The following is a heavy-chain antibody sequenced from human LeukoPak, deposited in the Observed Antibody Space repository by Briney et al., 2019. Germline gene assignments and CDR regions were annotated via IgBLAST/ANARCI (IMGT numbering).Heavy chain of an antibody. CDR2: ISFDGSNK. D-gene: IGHD6-19*01. Sequence: PGRSLRLSCAASGFTFSSSGMHWVRQAPGKGLEWVAVISFDGSNKYYADSVKGRFTISRDDSKNTLYLQMNSLRAEDTAVYYCARDHGPYSSGWYRAFDYWGQGTLVTVSS. J-gene: IGHJ4*02. CDR3: ARDHGPYSSGWYRAFDY. CDR1: GFTFSSSG. V-gene: IGHV3-30*03.